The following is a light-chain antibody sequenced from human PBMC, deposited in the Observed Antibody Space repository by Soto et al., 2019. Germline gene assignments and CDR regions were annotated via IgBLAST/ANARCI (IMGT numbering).Light chain of an antibody. V-gene: IGKV1-5*03. J-gene: IGKJ4*01. CDR1: QSIGTW. CDR2: KAS. Sequence: DIQMTQSPSTLSASVGDRVTITCRASQSIGTWLAWYQQKPGKAPKLLIYKASSLEGGVPSRFSGSGSGTEFNITVSSLQPDDFATYYCQQYNTYPLTCGGGTTVEIK. CDR3: QQYNTYPLT.